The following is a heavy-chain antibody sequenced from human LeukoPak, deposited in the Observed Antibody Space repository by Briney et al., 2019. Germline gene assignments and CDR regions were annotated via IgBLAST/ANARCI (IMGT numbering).Heavy chain of an antibody. J-gene: IGHJ4*02. CDR2: IYSGGST. CDR3: ARLLWFGELSED. V-gene: IGHV3-53*01. D-gene: IGHD3-10*01. CDR1: GFTVSSNY. Sequence: GGSLRLSCAASGFTVSSNYMSWVRQAPGKGLEWASVIYSGGSTYYADSVKGRFTISRDNSKNTLYLQMNSLRAEDTAVYYCARLLWFGELSEDWGQGTLVTVSS.